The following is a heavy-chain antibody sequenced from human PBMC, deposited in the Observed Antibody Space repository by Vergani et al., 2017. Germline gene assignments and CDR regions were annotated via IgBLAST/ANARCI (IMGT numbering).Heavy chain of an antibody. Sequence: EVQLVESGGGLVQPGGSLRLSCAASGFTFSSYWMSWVRQAPGKGLEWVANIKQDGSETYYVDSVKGRFTISRDNAKNSLYLQMNSLRAEDTAVYYCATDWRKGWVFDYWGQGTLVTVSS. CDR3: ATDWRKGWVFDY. D-gene: IGHD1-1*01. CDR2: IKQDGSET. CDR1: GFTFSSYW. J-gene: IGHJ4*02. V-gene: IGHV3-7*04.